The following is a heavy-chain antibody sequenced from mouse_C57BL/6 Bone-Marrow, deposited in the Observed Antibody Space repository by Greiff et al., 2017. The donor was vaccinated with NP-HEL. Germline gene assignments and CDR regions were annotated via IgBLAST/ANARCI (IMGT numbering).Heavy chain of an antibody. J-gene: IGHJ4*01. CDR1: GYTFTSYT. CDR2: INPSSGYT. CDR3: AKTAQATYAMDY. Sequence: QVQLQQSGAELARPGASVKMSCKASGYTFTSYTMHWVKQRPGQGLEWIGYINPSSGYTKYNQKFKDKATLTADKSSSTAYMQLSSLTSEDSAVYYCAKTAQATYAMDYWGQGTSVTVSS. D-gene: IGHD3-2*02. V-gene: IGHV1-4*01.